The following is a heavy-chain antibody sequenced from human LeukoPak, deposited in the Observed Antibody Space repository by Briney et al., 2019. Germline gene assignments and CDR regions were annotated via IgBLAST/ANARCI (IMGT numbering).Heavy chain of an antibody. V-gene: IGHV3-48*03. D-gene: IGHD6-13*01. CDR3: AREGISSSWYPTRTFDY. Sequence: GGSLRLSCAASGFTFSSYEMNWVRQAPGKGLEWVSYISSSGSTIYYADSVKGRFTISRDNAKNSLYLRMNSLRAEDTAVYYCAREGISSSWYPTRTFDYWGQGTLVTVSS. CDR1: GFTFSSYE. CDR2: ISSSGSTI. J-gene: IGHJ4*02.